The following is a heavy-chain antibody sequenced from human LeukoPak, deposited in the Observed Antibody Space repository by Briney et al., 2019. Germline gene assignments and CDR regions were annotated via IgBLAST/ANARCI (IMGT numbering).Heavy chain of an antibody. D-gene: IGHD6-19*01. Sequence: PSETLSLTCAVYGGSFSGYYWSWIRQPPGKGLEWIGYIYYSGSTNYNPSLKSRVTISVDTSKNQFSLKLSSVTAADTAVYYCARFSVAATGGFDYWGQGTLVTVSS. CDR2: IYYSGST. CDR3: ARFSVAATGGFDY. V-gene: IGHV4-59*01. J-gene: IGHJ4*02. CDR1: GGSFSGYY.